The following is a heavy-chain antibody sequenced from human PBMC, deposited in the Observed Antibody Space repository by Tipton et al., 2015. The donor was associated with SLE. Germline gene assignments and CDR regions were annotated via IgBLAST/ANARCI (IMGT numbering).Heavy chain of an antibody. CDR2: MYHSGIT. D-gene: IGHD3-10*01. J-gene: IGHJ3*02. V-gene: IGHV4-59*08. Sequence: TLSLTCSVSGGSIRTYYWSWIRQPPGKGLEWIGYMYHSGITNYNPSLYSRVTISVDTSKNQFSLKLTSVTAADTAVYYCARETSSGAFDIWGQGTVVTVSS. CDR1: GGSIRTYY. CDR3: ARETSSGAFDI.